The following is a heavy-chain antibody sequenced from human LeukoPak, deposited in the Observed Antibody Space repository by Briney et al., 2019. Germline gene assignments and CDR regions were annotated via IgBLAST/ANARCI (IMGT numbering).Heavy chain of an antibody. J-gene: IGHJ6*03. CDR2: ISSSSSYI. V-gene: IGHV3-21*01. CDR3: ARERGNYMDV. CDR1: GFTFSSYS. D-gene: IGHD3-16*01. Sequence: PGGSLRLSCAASGFTFSSYSMNWVRQAPGKGLEWVSSISSSSSYIYYADSAKGRFTISRDNAKNSLYLQMNSLRAEDTAVYYCARERGNYMDVWGKGTTVTVSS.